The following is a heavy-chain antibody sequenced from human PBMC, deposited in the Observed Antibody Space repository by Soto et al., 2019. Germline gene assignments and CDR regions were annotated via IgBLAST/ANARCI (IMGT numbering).Heavy chain of an antibody. V-gene: IGHV1-69*13. CDR2: IIPSFGTA. D-gene: IGHD2-2*01. J-gene: IGHJ6*03. CDR3: ARVSGVEYQISLLYSMDV. Sequence: GASVKVSCKAPGGTFSTDVISGVRQAPGEGLEWMGGIIPSFGTAHYAQKFQDRVTITADESTSTAYMELSSLRSGDTAVYYCARVSGVEYQISLLYSMDVWGQGTTVTVSS. CDR1: GGTFSTDV.